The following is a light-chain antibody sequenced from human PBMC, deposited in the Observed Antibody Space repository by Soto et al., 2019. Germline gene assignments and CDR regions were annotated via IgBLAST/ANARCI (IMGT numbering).Light chain of an antibody. V-gene: IGLV1-44*01. CDR1: SSNIGSNT. J-gene: IGLJ2*01. CDR2: SNN. Sequence: QSVLTQPPSASGTPGQRVTISCSGSSSNIGSNTVNWYQQLPGTAPKLLIYSNNQRPSGFPDRFSDAKSGTSASLAISGLQSEDEADYSCAAWDDSLNGPVFGGGTKMTVL. CDR3: AAWDDSLNGPV.